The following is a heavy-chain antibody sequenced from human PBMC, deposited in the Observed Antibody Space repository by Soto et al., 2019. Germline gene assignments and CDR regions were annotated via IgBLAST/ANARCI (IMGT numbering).Heavy chain of an antibody. V-gene: IGHV1-8*01. CDR3: AREVAYCGGDCYSRRNYYYYYGMDV. D-gene: IGHD2-21*02. Sequence: GASVKVSCKASGYTFTSYDINWVRQATGQGLEWMGWMNPNSGNTGYAQKFQGRVTMTRSTSISTAYMELSSLRSEDTAVYYCAREVAYCGGDCYSRRNYYYYYGMDVWGQGTTVTVSS. J-gene: IGHJ6*02. CDR1: GYTFTSYD. CDR2: MNPNSGNT.